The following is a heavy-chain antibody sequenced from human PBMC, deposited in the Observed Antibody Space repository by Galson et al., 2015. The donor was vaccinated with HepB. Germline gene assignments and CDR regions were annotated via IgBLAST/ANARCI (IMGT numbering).Heavy chain of an antibody. V-gene: IGHV1-18*01. Sequence: SVKVSCKASGYTFASYGISWVRQAPGQGLEWMGWISAYNGNTDYAQKFQGRVTMTTDTSTSTAYMEMRSLRSDDTAVNYCARDWKALSITFFGVIINDYTSYSGMDVWGQGTTVTVSS. J-gene: IGHJ6*02. CDR2: ISAYNGNT. CDR1: GYTFASYG. D-gene: IGHD3-3*01. CDR3: ARDWKALSITFFGVIINDYTSYSGMDV.